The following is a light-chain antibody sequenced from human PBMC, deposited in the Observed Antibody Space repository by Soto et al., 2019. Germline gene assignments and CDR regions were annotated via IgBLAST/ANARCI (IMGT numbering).Light chain of an antibody. V-gene: IGKV3D-20*02. CDR2: GAS. CDR3: QQRSNWPPIT. J-gene: IGKJ5*01. Sequence: EIELTQSPATLSLSPGERATLSCRASQSVTNSFLAWYQQKPCQAPRLLIYGASRRATGIPDRFSGSGSGTDFTPTINSLEPQDFAVYYCQQRSNWPPITFGQGTRLEIK. CDR1: QSVTNS.